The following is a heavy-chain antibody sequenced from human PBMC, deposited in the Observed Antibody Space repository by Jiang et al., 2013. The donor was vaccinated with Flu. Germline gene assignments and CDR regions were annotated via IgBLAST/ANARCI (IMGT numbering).Heavy chain of an antibody. Sequence: VQLVESGGGLVQPGGSLRLSCAASGVTFSNFAMNWVRQAPGKGLEWVSAITGSGNSTFYADSVKGRFTISRDNSKNTLYLQMSGLRAEDTAVYYCAKEEYYDSSGYYSDYFDYWGQGTLV. CDR1: GVTFSNFA. V-gene: IGHV3-23*04. J-gene: IGHJ4*02. CDR2: ITGSGNST. CDR3: AKEEYYDSSGYYSDYFDY. D-gene: IGHD3-22*01.